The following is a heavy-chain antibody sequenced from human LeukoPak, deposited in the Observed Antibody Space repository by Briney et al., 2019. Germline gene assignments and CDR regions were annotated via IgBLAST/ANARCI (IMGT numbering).Heavy chain of an antibody. V-gene: IGHV4-30-2*01. J-gene: IGHJ5*02. Sequence: SQTLSLTCAVSGGSISSGGYSWSWIRQPPGKGLVWIGYIYHSGSTYYNPSLKSRVTISVDRSKNQFSLKLSSVTAADTAVYYCARAVGVVDPNWFDPWGQGTLVTVSS. CDR3: ARAVGVVDPNWFDP. CDR2: IYHSGST. CDR1: GGSISSGGYS. D-gene: IGHD3-22*01.